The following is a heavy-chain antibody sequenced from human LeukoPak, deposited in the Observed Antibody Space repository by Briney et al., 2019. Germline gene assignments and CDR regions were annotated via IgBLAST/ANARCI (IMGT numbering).Heavy chain of an antibody. J-gene: IGHJ4*02. CDR2: ISWNSGSI. CDR1: GFTFDDYA. Sequence: GGSLRLSCAASGFTFDDYAMHWVRQAPGKGLEWVSGISWNSGSIGYADSVKGRFTISRDNAKNSLYLQMNSLRAEDTAVYYCARDRERSSSCFDYWGQGTLVTVSS. D-gene: IGHD6-6*01. CDR3: ARDRERSSSCFDY. V-gene: IGHV3-9*01.